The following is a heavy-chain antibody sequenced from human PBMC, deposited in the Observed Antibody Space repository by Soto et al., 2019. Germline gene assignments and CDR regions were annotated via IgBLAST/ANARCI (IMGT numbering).Heavy chain of an antibody. CDR1: GVTVSGNA. CDR3: AKLLRSGDYYYGMDV. V-gene: IGHV3-23*01. J-gene: IGHJ6*02. D-gene: IGHD2-15*01. CDR2: ISGSGGST. Sequence: GGSLRLSCAASGVTVSGNAMHWVRQAPGKGLEWVSAISGSGGSTYYADSVKGRFTISRDNSKNTLYLQMNSLRAEDTAVYYCAKLLRSGDYYYGMDVWGQGTTVTVSS.